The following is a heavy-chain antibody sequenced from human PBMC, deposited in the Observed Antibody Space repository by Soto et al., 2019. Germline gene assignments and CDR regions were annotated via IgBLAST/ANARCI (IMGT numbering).Heavy chain of an antibody. CDR2: IYSGGGI. J-gene: IGHJ4*02. CDR1: GFSVNSNY. Sequence: PGGSLRLSCAASGFSVNSNYMSWVRQAPGKGLEWVSVIYSGGGIYYADSVKGRFTISRDTSKNTIYLQMNSLRAEDTAVYYCARARYYDYWGKGTLVTVS. V-gene: IGHV3-53*01. CDR3: ARARYYDY.